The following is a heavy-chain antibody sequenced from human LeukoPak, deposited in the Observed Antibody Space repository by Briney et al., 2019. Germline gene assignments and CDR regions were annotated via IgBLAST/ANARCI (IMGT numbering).Heavy chain of an antibody. D-gene: IGHD1-26*01. CDR1: GFTFSGSA. J-gene: IGHJ5*02. CDR2: IDKKDKGYATAT. Sequence: PGGSLRLSCAASGFTFSGSAIHWVRQSSGEGLEWVGQIDKKDKGYATATAYAASVKGRFTISRDDSINTAYLQMKSLKTEDTALYYCTRDSGTYNWFDPWGKGTLVTVSS. V-gene: IGHV3-73*01. CDR3: TRDSGTYNWFDP.